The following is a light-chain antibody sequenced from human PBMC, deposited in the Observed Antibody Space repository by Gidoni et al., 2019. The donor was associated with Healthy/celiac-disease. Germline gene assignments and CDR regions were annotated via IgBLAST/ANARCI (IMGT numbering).Light chain of an antibody. CDR3: AAWDDSLNGVV. Sequence: SVRTHPPSATGTARHGGTIPCSGSSSNIGSNTVNWYQQLPGTAPKLLIYSNNQRPSGVPDRFSGSKSGTSASLATSGLQSEDEAAYYCAAWDDSLNGVVFGGGTKLTVL. J-gene: IGLJ2*01. CDR1: SSNIGSNT. V-gene: IGLV1-44*01. CDR2: SNN.